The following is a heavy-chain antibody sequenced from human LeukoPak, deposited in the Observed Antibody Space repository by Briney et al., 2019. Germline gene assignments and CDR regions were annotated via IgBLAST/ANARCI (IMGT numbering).Heavy chain of an antibody. V-gene: IGHV3-53*01. CDR2: IYSGGST. CDR3: AREVVAAAGGAFDC. Sequence: PGGSLRLSCAASGFTVSSNYMSWVRQAPGKGLEWVSAIYSGGSTYYADSVKGRFTISRDNSKNTLYLQMNSLRAEDTAVYYCAREVVAAAGGAFDCWGQGTLVTVSS. J-gene: IGHJ4*02. CDR1: GFTVSSNY. D-gene: IGHD6-13*01.